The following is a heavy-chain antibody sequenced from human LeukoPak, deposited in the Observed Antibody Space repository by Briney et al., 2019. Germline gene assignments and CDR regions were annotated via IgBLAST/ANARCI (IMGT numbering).Heavy chain of an antibody. Sequence: SETLSLTCTVSGDSVSSTGYHWGWIRQPPGKGLEWIGTIYYSGSTYYNPSLKSRITISEDTSRNQFSLRLSSVNGVDTDVYYCAKARAGYSHSSGLYAIDVWGQGTMVTVSS. V-gene: IGHV4-39*01. CDR2: IYYSGST. J-gene: IGHJ3*01. CDR1: GDSVSSTGYH. D-gene: IGHD3-22*01. CDR3: AKARAGYSHSSGLYAIDV.